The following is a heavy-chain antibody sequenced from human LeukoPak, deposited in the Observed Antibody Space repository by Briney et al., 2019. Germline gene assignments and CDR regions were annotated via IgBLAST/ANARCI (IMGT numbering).Heavy chain of an antibody. CDR1: GGSISSYY. V-gene: IGHV4-59*01. CDR3: ARGRGYGYGIDY. CDR2: IYYSGTT. Sequence: PSETLSLTCTVSGGSISSYYWSWIRQPPGKGLEWIGYIYYSGTTNDNPSLKSRVTISVDTSKNQFSLKLSSVTAADTAVYYCARGRGYGYGIDYWGQGNLVTVSS. J-gene: IGHJ4*02. D-gene: IGHD5-18*01.